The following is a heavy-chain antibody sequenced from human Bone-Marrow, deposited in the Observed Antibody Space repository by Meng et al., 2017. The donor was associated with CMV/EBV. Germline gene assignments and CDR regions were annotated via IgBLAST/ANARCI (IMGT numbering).Heavy chain of an antibody. V-gene: IGHV4-39*07. CDR1: GGSISSSSHY. D-gene: IGHD3-10*01. Sequence: SETLSLTCTVSGGSISSSSHYWGWIRQPPGKGLEWIGSIYYSGSTYYNPSLKSRVTISVDTSKNQFSLKLSSVTAADTAVYYCEGGYGSGSYYNAYWGQGTLVTVSS. CDR3: EGGYGSGSYYNAY. CDR2: IYYSGST. J-gene: IGHJ4*02.